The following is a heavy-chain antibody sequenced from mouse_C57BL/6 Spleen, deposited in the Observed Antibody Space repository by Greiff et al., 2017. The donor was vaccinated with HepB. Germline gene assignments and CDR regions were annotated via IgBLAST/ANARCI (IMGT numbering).Heavy chain of an antibody. J-gene: IGHJ2*01. CDR1: GFTFSSYG. Sequence: EVHLVESGGDLVKPGGSLKLSCAASGFTFSSYGMSWVRQTPDKRLEWVATISSGGSYTYYTDSVKGRFTISRDNAKNTLYLQMSSLKSEDTAMYYCARQLYYFDYWGQGTTLTVSS. CDR2: ISSGGSYT. V-gene: IGHV5-6*01. CDR3: ARQLYYFDY.